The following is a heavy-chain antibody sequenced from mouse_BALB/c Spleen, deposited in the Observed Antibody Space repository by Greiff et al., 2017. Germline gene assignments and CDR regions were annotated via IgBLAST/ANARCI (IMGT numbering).Heavy chain of an antibody. CDR1: GYAFSSYW. J-gene: IGHJ3*01. CDR2: IYPGDGDT. Sequence: VQLHQSGAELVRPGSSVKISCKASGYAFSSYWMNWVKQRPGQGLEWIGQIYPGDGDTNYNGKFKGKATLTADKSSSTAYMQLSSLTSEDSAVYFCARSYYGYSWFAYWGQGTLVTVSA. D-gene: IGHD1-2*01. V-gene: IGHV1-80*01. CDR3: ARSYYGYSWFAY.